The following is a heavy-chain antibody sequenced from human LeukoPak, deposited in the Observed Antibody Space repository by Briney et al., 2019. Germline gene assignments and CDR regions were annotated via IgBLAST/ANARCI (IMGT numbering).Heavy chain of an antibody. J-gene: IGHJ5*02. CDR3: ARGQAVVAAIIDWFDP. CDR1: GGSFSGYY. V-gene: IGHV4-34*01. D-gene: IGHD2-15*01. Sequence: SETLSLTCAVYGGSFSGYYWSWIRQPPGKGLEWIGEINHSGSTNYNPSLKSRVTISVDTSKNQFSLKLCSVTAADTAVYYCARGQAVVAAIIDWFDPWGQGTLVTVSS. CDR2: INHSGST.